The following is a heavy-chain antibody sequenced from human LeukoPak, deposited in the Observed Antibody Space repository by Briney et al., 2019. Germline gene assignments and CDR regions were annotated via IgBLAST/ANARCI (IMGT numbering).Heavy chain of an antibody. CDR2: IYHSGST. J-gene: IGHJ4*02. CDR1: GGSISSSNW. CDR3: AREGSSSWYNFDY. V-gene: IGHV4-4*02. D-gene: IGHD6-13*01. Sequence: SETLSLTCAVSGGSISSSNWWSWVRQPPGKGLEWIGEIYHSGSTYYNSSLKSRVTISLDTSKNQFSMKLSSVTAADTAVYYCAREGSSSWYNFDYWGQGTLVTVSS.